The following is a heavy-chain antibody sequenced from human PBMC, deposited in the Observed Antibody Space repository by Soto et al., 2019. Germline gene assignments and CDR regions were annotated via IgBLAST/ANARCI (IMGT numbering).Heavy chain of an antibody. D-gene: IGHD4-4*01. CDR3: GRESKFSRLDY. CDR2: MNPNSGNT. J-gene: IGHJ4*02. Sequence: ASVKLSRKASGYTFTIYHINWVRQATGQGLEWMGWMNPNSGNTGYAQKFQGRVTMTRNTSISTAYMELSSLRSDDTAVYYCGRESKFSRLDYWGKGTLVTVSS. CDR1: GYTFTIYH. V-gene: IGHV1-8*01.